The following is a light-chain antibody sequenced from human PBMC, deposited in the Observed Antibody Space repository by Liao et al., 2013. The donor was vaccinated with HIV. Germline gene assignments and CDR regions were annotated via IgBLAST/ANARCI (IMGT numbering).Light chain of an antibody. J-gene: IGLJ3*02. CDR3: QVWERSSGHRV. CDR1: NIGSKS. Sequence: YVLTQPPSVSVAPGKTATITCGGNNIGSKSVHWYQQKPGQAPVVVIYYDSDRPSGIPERFSGSNSGNTATLTISRVEAGDEADFYCQVWERSSGHRVFGGGTKLTVL. V-gene: IGLV3-21*01. CDR2: YDS.